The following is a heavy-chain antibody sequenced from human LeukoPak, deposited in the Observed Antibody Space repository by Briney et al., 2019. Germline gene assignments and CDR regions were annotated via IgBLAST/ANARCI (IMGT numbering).Heavy chain of an antibody. V-gene: IGHV4-4*07. CDR3: ARAGYTISYYSLDY. J-gene: IGHJ4*02. CDR1: GGSINSYY. D-gene: IGHD1-26*01. Sequence: SETLSLTCTVSGGSINSYYWGWIRQPAGKGLEWIGGIYTTGSTNYNPSLESRVTMSVDTSKNQFSLKLTSVTAADTAMYYCARAGYTISYYSLDYWGQGTLVTVSS. CDR2: IYTTGST.